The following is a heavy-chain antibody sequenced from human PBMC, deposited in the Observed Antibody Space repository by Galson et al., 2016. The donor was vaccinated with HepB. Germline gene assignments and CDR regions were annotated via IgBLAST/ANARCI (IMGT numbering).Heavy chain of an antibody. CDR2: ISGSGGST. V-gene: IGHV3-23*01. Sequence: SLRLSCAASGFTFSSYAMSWVRQAPGKGLEWVSAISGSGGSTYYADSVKGRFTISRDNSKNTLYLQMNSLRAEDTAVYYCAKAQGWLRLNFWYYFGYWGQGTLVTVSS. CDR3: AKAQGWLRLNFWYYFGY. D-gene: IGHD5-12*01. J-gene: IGHJ4*02. CDR1: GFTFSSYA.